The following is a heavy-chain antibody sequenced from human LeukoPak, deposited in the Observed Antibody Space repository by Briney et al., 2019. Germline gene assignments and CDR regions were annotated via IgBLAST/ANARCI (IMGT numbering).Heavy chain of an antibody. V-gene: IGHV4-30-4*01. D-gene: IGHD2-8*01. CDR1: GGSISSGDYY. Sequence: SETLSLTCTVSGGSISSGDYYWSWIRQPPGKGLEWIGYIYYSGSTYYNPSLKSRVTMSVDTSKSQFSLKLRSVTAADTAVYYCAGGSYCTNGVCYTSEYSQHWGQGTLVTVSS. CDR3: AGGSYCTNGVCYTSEYSQH. J-gene: IGHJ1*01. CDR2: IYYSGST.